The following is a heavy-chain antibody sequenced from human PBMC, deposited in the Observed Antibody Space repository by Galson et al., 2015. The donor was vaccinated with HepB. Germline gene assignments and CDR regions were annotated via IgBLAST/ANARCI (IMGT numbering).Heavy chain of an antibody. J-gene: IGHJ4*02. V-gene: IGHV3-30*18. Sequence: SLRLSCAASGFTFSSYGMHWVRQAPGKGLEWVAVISYDGSNKYYADSVKGRFTISRDNSKNTLYLQMNSLRAEDTAVYYCAKPQDSSGSPGSFDYWGQGTLVTVSS. CDR1: GFTFSSYG. D-gene: IGHD3-22*01. CDR2: ISYDGSNK. CDR3: AKPQDSSGSPGSFDY.